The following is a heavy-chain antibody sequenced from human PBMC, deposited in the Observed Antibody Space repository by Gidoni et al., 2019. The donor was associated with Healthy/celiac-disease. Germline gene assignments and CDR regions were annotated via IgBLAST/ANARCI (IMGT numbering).Heavy chain of an antibody. CDR1: GFTFDDYA. CDR2: ISWNSGSI. Sequence: EVQLVESGGGLVQPGRSLSLSCAASGFTFDDYAMHWVRQAPGKGLEWVSGISWNSGSIGYADSVKGRFTISRDNAKNSLYLQMNSLRAEDTALYYCAKGYSSGWSYFDYWGQGTLVTVSS. CDR3: AKGYSSGWSYFDY. J-gene: IGHJ4*02. D-gene: IGHD6-19*01. V-gene: IGHV3-9*01.